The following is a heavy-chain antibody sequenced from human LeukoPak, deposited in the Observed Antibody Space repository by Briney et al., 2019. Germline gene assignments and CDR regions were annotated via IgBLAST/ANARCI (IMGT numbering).Heavy chain of an antibody. CDR2: ISAYNGNT. V-gene: IGHV1-18*01. CDR3: ARRFQGTYGTLYYYYYGMDV. J-gene: IGHJ6*02. D-gene: IGHD4-17*01. CDR1: GYTFTSYG. Sequence: ASVTVSCKASGYTFTSYGISWVRQAPGQGLEWMGWISAYNGNTNYAQKPQGRVTMTTDTSTSTAYMELRSLRSDDTAVYYCARRFQGTYGTLYYYYYGMDVWGQGTTVTVSS.